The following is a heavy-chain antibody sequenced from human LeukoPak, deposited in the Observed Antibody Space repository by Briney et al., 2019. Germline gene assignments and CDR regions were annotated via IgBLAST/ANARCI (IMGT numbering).Heavy chain of an antibody. CDR3: AREFREWGAFDI. Sequence: GGSLRLSCAASGFAFSSYSMNWVRQAPGKGLEWVSYISSSSSTIYYADSVNGRFTISRDNSKNTVYLQMNSLRPEDTAVYYCAREFREWGAFDIWGQGTMVTVSS. CDR1: GFAFSSYS. CDR2: ISSSSSTI. J-gene: IGHJ3*02. D-gene: IGHD3-10*01. V-gene: IGHV3-48*01.